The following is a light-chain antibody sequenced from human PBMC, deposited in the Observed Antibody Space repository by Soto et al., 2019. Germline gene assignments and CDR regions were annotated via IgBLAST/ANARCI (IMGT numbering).Light chain of an antibody. J-gene: IGKJ4*01. V-gene: IGKV1-39*01. Sequence: DIQMTQSPSSLSASVGDRVTITCQASQDITNYLNWYQQKPGKAPKLLIYEASSLETGVPSRFSGGGSGADFTLTISSLQPEDFATYYCQQSYYTPLTFGGGTKVDIK. CDR2: EAS. CDR1: QDITNY. CDR3: QQSYYTPLT.